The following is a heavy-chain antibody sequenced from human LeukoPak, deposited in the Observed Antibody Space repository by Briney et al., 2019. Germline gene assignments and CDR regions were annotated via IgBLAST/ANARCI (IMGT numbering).Heavy chain of an antibody. CDR1: GGSISSGGYY. CDR3: ARASVAPAAYDY. D-gene: IGHD2-2*01. V-gene: IGHV4-31*03. CDR2: IYYSGST. Sequence: PSQTLSLTCTVSGGSISSGGYYWSWIRQHPGKGLEWIGYIYYSGSTYYNPSLKSRVTISVDTSKNQFSLKLSSVTAADTAVYYCARASVAPAAYDYWGQGTLVTVSS. J-gene: IGHJ4*02.